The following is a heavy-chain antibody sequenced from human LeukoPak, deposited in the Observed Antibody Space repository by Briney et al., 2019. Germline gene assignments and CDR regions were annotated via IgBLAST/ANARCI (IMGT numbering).Heavy chain of an antibody. CDR3: AKDGEWLRLRYWYFDL. V-gene: IGHV3-23*01. D-gene: IGHD5-12*01. CDR1: GFTFSSYA. Sequence: LAGGSLRLSCAASGFTFSSYAMSWVRQAPGKGLEWVSAIRGSGGSTYYADSVKGRFTISRDNSKNTLYLQMNSLRAEDTAVYYCAKDGEWLRLRYWYFDLWGRGTLVTVSS. CDR2: IRGSGGST. J-gene: IGHJ2*01.